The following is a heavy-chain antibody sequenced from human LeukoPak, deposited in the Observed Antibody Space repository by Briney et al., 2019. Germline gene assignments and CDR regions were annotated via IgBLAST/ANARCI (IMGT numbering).Heavy chain of an antibody. D-gene: IGHD6-13*01. Sequence: SETLSLTCAVSGGSISSSNWWSWVRQPPGKGLEWIGEIYHSGSTNYNPSLKSRVTISVDKSKNQFSLKLSSVTVADTAVYYCARDRGSWSDYYFDYWGQGTLVTVSS. CDR2: IYHSGST. CDR1: GGSISSSNW. J-gene: IGHJ4*02. CDR3: ARDRGSWSDYYFDY. V-gene: IGHV4-4*02.